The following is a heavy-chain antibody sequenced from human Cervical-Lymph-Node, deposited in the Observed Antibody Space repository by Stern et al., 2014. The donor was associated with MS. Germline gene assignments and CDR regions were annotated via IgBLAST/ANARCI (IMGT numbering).Heavy chain of an antibody. D-gene: IGHD6-13*01. CDR1: GFTFSSYG. CDR3: ARGSEQQLVLVDY. Sequence: QVQLVQSGGGVVQPGRSLRLSCAASGFTFSSYGMHWVRQAPGKGLEWVAVIWYDGSNKYYADSVKGRFTISRDNSKNTLYLQMNSLRAEDTAVYYCARGSEQQLVLVDYWGQGTLVTVSS. J-gene: IGHJ4*02. V-gene: IGHV3-33*01. CDR2: IWYDGSNK.